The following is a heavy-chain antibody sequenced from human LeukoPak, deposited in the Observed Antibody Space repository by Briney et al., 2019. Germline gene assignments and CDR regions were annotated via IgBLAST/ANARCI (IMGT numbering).Heavy chain of an antibody. CDR2: ISGSGDII. V-gene: IGHV3-48*04. J-gene: IGHJ4*02. Sequence: GGSLRLSCTASGFTFSAYPMTWVRRAPGKGLEWVSYISGSGDIIYYADSVKGRFTISRDNAKNSLYLQMDSLRAEDTAIYYCARDMTITGADDYWGQGTLVTVSS. CDR1: GFTFSAYP. D-gene: IGHD6-13*01. CDR3: ARDMTITGADDY.